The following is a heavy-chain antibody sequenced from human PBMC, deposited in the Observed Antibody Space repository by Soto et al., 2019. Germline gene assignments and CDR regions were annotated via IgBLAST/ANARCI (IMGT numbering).Heavy chain of an antibody. D-gene: IGHD1-26*01. CDR3: ARRGLVGATTFDY. CDR1: GGSISSSRSY. J-gene: IGHJ4*02. CDR2: IYYSGNT. Sequence: QLQLQESGPGLVKPSETLSLTCTVSGGSISSSRSYWGWIRQPPGKGLECIGSIYYSGNTYYSPSLKSRVTISVDTSKNQFSLKLSSVTAADTAVYYCARRGLVGATTFDYWGQGTLVTVSS. V-gene: IGHV4-39*01.